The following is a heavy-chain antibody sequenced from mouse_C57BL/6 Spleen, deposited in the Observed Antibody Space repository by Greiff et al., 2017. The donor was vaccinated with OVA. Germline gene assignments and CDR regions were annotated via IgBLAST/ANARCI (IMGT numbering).Heavy chain of an antibody. D-gene: IGHD4-1*01. CDR3: ARSGLGPLFDY. CDR2: INPYNGGT. J-gene: IGHJ2*01. V-gene: IGHV1-19*01. CDR1: GYTFTDYY. Sequence: EVKLLESGPVLVKPGASVKMSCKASGYTFTDYYMNWVKQSHGKSLEWIGVINPYNGGTSYNQKFKGKATLTVDKSSSTAYMELNSLTSEDSAVYYCARSGLGPLFDYWGQGTTLTVSS.